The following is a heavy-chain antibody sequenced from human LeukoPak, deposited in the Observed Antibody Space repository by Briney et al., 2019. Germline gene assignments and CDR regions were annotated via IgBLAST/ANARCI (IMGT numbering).Heavy chain of an antibody. V-gene: IGHV4-4*07. Sequence: SETLSLTCTVSGGSISSYYWSWIRQPAGKGLEWIGRIYTSGNTNYNPSLKSRVTMSVDTSKNQFSLKLSSVTAADTAVYYCARSTPGLLPAPFDYWGQGTLVTVSS. D-gene: IGHD3-22*01. CDR2: IYTSGNT. J-gene: IGHJ4*02. CDR1: GGSISSYY. CDR3: ARSTPGLLPAPFDY.